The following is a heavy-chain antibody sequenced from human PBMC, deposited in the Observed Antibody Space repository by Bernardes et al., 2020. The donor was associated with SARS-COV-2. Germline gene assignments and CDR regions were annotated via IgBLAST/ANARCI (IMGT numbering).Heavy chain of an antibody. D-gene: IGHD5-18*01. J-gene: IGHJ4*02. V-gene: IGHV3-74*01. CDR2: INSDGSST. Sequence: GGSLRLSCAASGFTFSSYWMHWVRQAPGKGLVWVSRINSDGSSTSYADSVKGRFTISRDNAKNTLYLQMNSLRAKDTAVYYCTRGGVGTAMASFDYWGQGTPVTVSS. CDR3: TRGGVGTAMASFDY. CDR1: GFTFSSYW.